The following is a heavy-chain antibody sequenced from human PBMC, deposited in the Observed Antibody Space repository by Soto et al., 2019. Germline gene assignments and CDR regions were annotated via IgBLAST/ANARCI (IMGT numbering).Heavy chain of an antibody. CDR2: VYHIGST. CDR3: ARDTGLAPTVWGY. J-gene: IGHJ4*03. V-gene: IGHV4-31*03. Sequence: QVQLQESGPGLVKPSQTLSLTCSVSGDSIRGGGHYWNWIRQFPGKGLEWIGYVYHIGSTHYNPSLRGRLTISISTSKNQFSLRLISVTAADTALYYCARDTGLAPTVWGYWGHGTQVTVSS. D-gene: IGHD7-27*01. CDR1: GDSIRGGGHY.